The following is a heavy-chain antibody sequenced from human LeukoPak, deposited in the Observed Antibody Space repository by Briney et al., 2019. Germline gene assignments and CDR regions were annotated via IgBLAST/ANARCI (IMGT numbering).Heavy chain of an antibody. Sequence: PGGSLRLSCAASGFTFSDYYMSWIRQAPGKGLEWVSYISSSSSYTNYADSVKGRFTISRDNAKNSLYLQVNSLRAEDTAVYYCARAGSYGYYFDYWGQGTLVTVSS. D-gene: IGHD1-26*01. CDR2: ISSSSSYT. CDR1: GFTFSDYY. CDR3: ARAGSYGYYFDY. V-gene: IGHV3-11*06. J-gene: IGHJ4*02.